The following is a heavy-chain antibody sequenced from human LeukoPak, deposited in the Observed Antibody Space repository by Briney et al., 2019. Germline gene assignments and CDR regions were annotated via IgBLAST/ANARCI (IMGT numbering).Heavy chain of an antibody. J-gene: IGHJ5*02. D-gene: IGHD3-10*01. CDR1: GFAFSTYA. V-gene: IGHV3-30-3*01. CDR3: ARDYYGSGRSRWFDP. Sequence: PGRSLRLSCAASGFAFSTYAMHWVRQAPGKGLDWVAVISFDASNIFYAASVKDRFTISRDNSKSTVFLQMNSLRPEDTAVYYCARDYYGSGRSRWFDPWGQGTLVTVSS. CDR2: ISFDASNI.